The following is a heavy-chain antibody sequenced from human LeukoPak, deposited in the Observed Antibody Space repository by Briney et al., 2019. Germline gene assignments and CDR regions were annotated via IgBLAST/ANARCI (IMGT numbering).Heavy chain of an antibody. CDR3: ARTFRSYWYFDL. D-gene: IGHD2/OR15-2a*01. J-gene: IGHJ2*01. CDR2: IYYSGST. Sequence: PSETLSLTCTVSGGSVSSGSYYWGWIRQPPGKGLEWIGTIYYSGSTYYNPSLKSRVTISVDTSKNQFSLKLSSVTAADTAVYYCARTFRSYWYFDLWGRGTLVTVSS. CDR1: GGSVSSGSYY. V-gene: IGHV4-39*01.